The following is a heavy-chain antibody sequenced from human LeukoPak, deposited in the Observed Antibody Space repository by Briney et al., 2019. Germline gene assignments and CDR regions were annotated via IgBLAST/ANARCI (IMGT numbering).Heavy chain of an antibody. V-gene: IGHV4-59*11. CDR1: GGSMSHH. CDR2: ISHTAST. CDR3: ARDNLASPYTFDY. D-gene: IGHD2-2*02. J-gene: IGHJ4*02. Sequence: SETLSLTCTVSGGSMSHHWSWIRQSPGKGLEWIGYISHTASTNYNPSLKSRVTISVDTSKNQFSLKLSSVTAADTAVYYCARDNLASPYTFDYWGQGTLVTVSS.